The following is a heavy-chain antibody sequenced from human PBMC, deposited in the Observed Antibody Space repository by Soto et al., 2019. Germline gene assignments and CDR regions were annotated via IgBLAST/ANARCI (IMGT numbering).Heavy chain of an antibody. D-gene: IGHD2-2*01. J-gene: IGHJ3*02. CDR3: ARGIVVPAATDAFDI. V-gene: IGHV3-7*03. CDR2: IKQDGSEK. CDR1: GFTFSSYW. Sequence: GGSLRLSCAASGFTFSSYWMSWVRQAPGKGLEWVANIKQDGSEKYYVDSVKGRFTISRDNAKNSLYLQMNSLRAEDTAVYYCARGIVVPAATDAFDIWGQGTMVTVSS.